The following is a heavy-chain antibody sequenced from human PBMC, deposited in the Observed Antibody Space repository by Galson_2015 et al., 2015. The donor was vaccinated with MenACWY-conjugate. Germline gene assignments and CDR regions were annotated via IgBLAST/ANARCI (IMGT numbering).Heavy chain of an antibody. CDR1: GFTFRSYA. Sequence: SLRISCAASGFTFRSYAMSWVRQAPGKGLEWVSAISAGGGSTNYADSVKGRFTISRDNSKNMLYVQMNSLRAEDTAIYYRAKVVSTKATYYFDYWGQGTLVTVSS. CDR3: AKVVSTKATYYFDY. J-gene: IGHJ4*02. D-gene: IGHD5-24*01. CDR2: ISAGGGST. V-gene: IGHV3-23*01.